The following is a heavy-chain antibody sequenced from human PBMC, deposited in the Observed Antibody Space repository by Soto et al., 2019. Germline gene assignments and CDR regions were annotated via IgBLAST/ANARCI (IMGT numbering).Heavy chain of an antibody. CDR3: AKDKGAGGGSCFDY. CDR2: ISGSGGNT. V-gene: IGHV3-23*01. Sequence: GSLRPSVAASVFTFSYYPISLVRQAPGKALECASAISGSGGNTYYAESLKGRFTISRDQSRNTLYLQMNSLRVDETAVYYCAKDKGAGGGSCFDYWGQGTLVTVS. CDR1: VFTFSYYP. D-gene: IGHD2-15*01. J-gene: IGHJ4*02.